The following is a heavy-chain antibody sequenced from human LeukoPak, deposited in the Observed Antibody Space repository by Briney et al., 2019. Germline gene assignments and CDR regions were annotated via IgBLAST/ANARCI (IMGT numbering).Heavy chain of an antibody. D-gene: IGHD5-18*01. CDR2: ISSDAKNK. Sequence: GGSLRLSCAASGFTFSSYAMNWVRQAPGTGLEWVAVISSDAKNKYYADSVKGRFTISRDNSKNTLYLQMNSLRAEDTAVYYCARARLQVLDYWGQGTLVTVSS. J-gene: IGHJ4*02. CDR1: GFTFSSYA. CDR3: ARARLQVLDY. V-gene: IGHV3-30*04.